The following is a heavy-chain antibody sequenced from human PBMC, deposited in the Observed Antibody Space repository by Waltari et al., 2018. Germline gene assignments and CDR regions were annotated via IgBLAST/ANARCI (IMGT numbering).Heavy chain of an antibody. CDR1: GFTFSRYG. V-gene: IGHV3-30*02. CDR2: IRYDGSNK. J-gene: IGHJ4*02. CDR3: ANSPKRSSSSPWADY. Sequence: QVQLVESGGGVVQPGGSLRLSCAASGFTFSRYGLHWVRPAPGKGLEWVAFIRYDGSNKYYADSVKGRFTISRDNSKNTLYLQMNSLRAEDTAVYYCANSPKRSSSSPWADYWGQGTLVTVSS. D-gene: IGHD6-13*01.